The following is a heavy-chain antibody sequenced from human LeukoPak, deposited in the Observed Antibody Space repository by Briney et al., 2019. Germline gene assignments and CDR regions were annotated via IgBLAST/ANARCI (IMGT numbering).Heavy chain of an antibody. CDR1: GGSFSGYY. CDR2: INHSGST. J-gene: IGHJ4*02. Sequence: PPETLSLTCAVYGGSFSGYYWSWIRQPPGKGLEWIGEINHSGSTNYNPSLKSRVTISVDTSKNQFSLKLSSVTAADTAVYYCARHRGRGFWGRSGDNFDYWGQGTLVTVSS. CDR3: ARHRGRGFWGRSGDNFDY. V-gene: IGHV4-34*01. D-gene: IGHD2-21*02.